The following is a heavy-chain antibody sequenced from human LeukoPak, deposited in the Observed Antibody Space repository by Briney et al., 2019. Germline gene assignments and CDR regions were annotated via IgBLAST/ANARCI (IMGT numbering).Heavy chain of an antibody. J-gene: IGHJ5*02. Sequence: ASVKVSCKASGYTFTSYGISWVRQAPGQGLEWMGWISTYNGNTNYAQKLQGRVTMTTDTSTSTAYMELRSLRSDDTAVYYCARVRMVGHGCSGGSCSNWFDPWGQGTLVTVSS. V-gene: IGHV1-18*01. CDR1: GYTFTSYG. CDR3: ARVRMVGHGCSGGSCSNWFDP. CDR2: ISTYNGNT. D-gene: IGHD2-15*01.